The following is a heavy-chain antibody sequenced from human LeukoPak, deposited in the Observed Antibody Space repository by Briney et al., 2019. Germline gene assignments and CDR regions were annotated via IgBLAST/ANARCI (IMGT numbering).Heavy chain of an antibody. J-gene: IGHJ5*02. Sequence: PSETLSLTCTVSGGSISSYYWSWIRQPPGKGREWIGYIYYSGSTNYNPSLKSRVTISVDTSKNQFSLKLSSVTAADTAVYYCARGTTISVAGSQFDPWGQGTLVTVSS. CDR3: ARGTTISVAGSQFDP. CDR1: GGSISSYY. D-gene: IGHD6-19*01. V-gene: IGHV4-59*01. CDR2: IYYSGST.